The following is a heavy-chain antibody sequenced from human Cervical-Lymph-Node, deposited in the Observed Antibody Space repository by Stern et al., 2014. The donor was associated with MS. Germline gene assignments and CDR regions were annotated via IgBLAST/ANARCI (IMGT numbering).Heavy chain of an antibody. J-gene: IGHJ4*02. V-gene: IGHV3-33*01. Sequence: VQLLESGGGVVQPGRSLRLSCAASGFTFSSYGMHWVRQAPGKGLEWVAVIWYDGSNKYYADSVKGRFTISRDNSKNTLYLQMNSLRAEDTAVYYCARNLRGYSYGSFDYWGQGTLVTVSS. CDR1: GFTFSSYG. D-gene: IGHD5-18*01. CDR2: IWYDGSNK. CDR3: ARNLRGYSYGSFDY.